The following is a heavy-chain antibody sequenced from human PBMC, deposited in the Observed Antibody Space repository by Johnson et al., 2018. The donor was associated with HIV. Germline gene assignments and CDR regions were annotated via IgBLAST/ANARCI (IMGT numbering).Heavy chain of an antibody. J-gene: IGHJ3*01. Sequence: QMQLVESGGGVVQPGRSLRLACAASAFTFSNYAMHWVRQAPGKGLEWVAVISYDGSSKYYAESLKGRISISSDNSMNTLYLQMNSLRAEDTAVYYCATFGYTSGWIVTDDAFDVWVQGTMVTVSS. CDR3: ATFGYTSGWIVTDDAFDV. CDR1: AFTFSNYA. D-gene: IGHD6-19*01. V-gene: IGHV3-30-3*01. CDR2: ISYDGSSK.